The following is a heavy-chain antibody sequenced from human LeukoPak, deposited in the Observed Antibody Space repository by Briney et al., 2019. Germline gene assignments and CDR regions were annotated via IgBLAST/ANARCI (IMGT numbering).Heavy chain of an antibody. CDR2: ISGSGGST. J-gene: IGHJ4*02. CDR3: AKEGGKYSSGWSEYYFDY. Sequence: GGSLRLSCVASGFSFNTFALTWVRQAPGKGLEWVSAISGSGGSTYYADSVKGRFTISRDNFKNTLYLQMNSLRAEDTAVYYCAKEGGKYSSGWSEYYFDYWGQGTLVTVSS. CDR1: GFSFNTFA. D-gene: IGHD6-19*01. V-gene: IGHV3-23*01.